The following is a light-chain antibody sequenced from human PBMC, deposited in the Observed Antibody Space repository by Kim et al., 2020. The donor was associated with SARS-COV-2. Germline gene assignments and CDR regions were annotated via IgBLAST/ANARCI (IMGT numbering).Light chain of an antibody. J-gene: IGLJ3*02. CDR1: VLAKKY. CDR3: YSAADNNWV. CDR2: KDS. Sequence: SYELTQPSSVSVSPGQTARITRSGDVLAKKYARWFQQKPGQAPVLVIYKDSERPSGIPERFSGSSSGTTVTLTISGAQVEDEADYYCYSAADNNWVFGGGPQLTVL. V-gene: IGLV3-27*01.